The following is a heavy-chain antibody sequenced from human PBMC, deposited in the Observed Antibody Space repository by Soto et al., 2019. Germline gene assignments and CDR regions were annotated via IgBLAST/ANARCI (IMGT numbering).Heavy chain of an antibody. CDR1: GFTFSSYG. CDR2: IWYDGSNK. J-gene: IGHJ6*02. Sequence: QVQLVESGGGVVQPGRSLRLSCAASGFTFSSYGMHWVRQAPGKGLEWVAVIWYDGSNKYYADSVKGRFTISRANSKNPLYLQRNSLRAEDTAVYYCEREHPDIVVVVAASSTDWYVMDVLGQGTTVTVSS. D-gene: IGHD2-15*01. CDR3: EREHPDIVVVVAASSTDWYVMDV. V-gene: IGHV3-33*01.